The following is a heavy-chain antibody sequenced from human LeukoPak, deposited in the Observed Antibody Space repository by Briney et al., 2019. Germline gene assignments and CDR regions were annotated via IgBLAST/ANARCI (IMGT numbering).Heavy chain of an antibody. D-gene: IGHD6-13*01. J-gene: IGHJ4*02. CDR1: GFTFRSYW. Sequence: GSLRLSGAASGFTFRSYWMTWVRPAPGKGLGWVAKIKQDGSEKYYVASVKGRFTISRDNAKNSLYLQMNSLGAEDTAVYYCARRGTSSSWAHFDYWGQGTLVTVSS. V-gene: IGHV3-7*03. CDR2: IKQDGSEK. CDR3: ARRGTSSSWAHFDY.